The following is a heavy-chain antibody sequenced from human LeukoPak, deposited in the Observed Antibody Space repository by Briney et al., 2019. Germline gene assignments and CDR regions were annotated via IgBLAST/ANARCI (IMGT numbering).Heavy chain of an antibody. Sequence: SETLSLTCTVSGGSISSYFWSWIREPPGKGLGWDGYIYYSGSTNYNPSLKSRVTISVDTSNNQFSLKRSSVTAAATAVYYCARLRYSGYEIDYWGQGTLVTVSS. D-gene: IGHD5-12*01. CDR1: GGSISSYF. J-gene: IGHJ4*02. CDR2: IYYSGST. V-gene: IGHV4-59*08. CDR3: ARLRYSGYEIDY.